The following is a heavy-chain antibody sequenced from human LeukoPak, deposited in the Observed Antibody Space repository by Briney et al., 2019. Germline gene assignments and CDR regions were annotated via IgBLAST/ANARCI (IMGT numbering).Heavy chain of an antibody. D-gene: IGHD3-22*01. V-gene: IGHV3-33*06. CDR3: AKVPGPYYDSSGYHMHY. CDR1: GFTFKTYG. CDR2: IWYDGSNK. Sequence: GGSLRLSCAASGFTFKTYGMHWVRQAPGKGLEWVAVIWYDGSNKYYADSVKGRFTISRDNSKNTLYLQMNSLRAEDSAVYYCAKVPGPYYDSSGYHMHYWGQGTLVTVSS. J-gene: IGHJ4*02.